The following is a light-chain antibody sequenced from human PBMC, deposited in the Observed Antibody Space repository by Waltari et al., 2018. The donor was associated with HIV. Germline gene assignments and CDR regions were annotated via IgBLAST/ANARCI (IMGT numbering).Light chain of an antibody. CDR3: SSYAGNFVV. CDR2: EVT. J-gene: IGLJ2*01. Sequence: QSALTQPPSASVSLGQSVTISCTGTSSDVGGYDYLSWYQQQPGKAPKLVIYEVTKRPSGVPDRFSGSKSGNTASLNISGLQAEDEADYYCSSYAGNFVVFGGGTNLTVL. CDR1: SSDVGGYDY. V-gene: IGLV2-8*01.